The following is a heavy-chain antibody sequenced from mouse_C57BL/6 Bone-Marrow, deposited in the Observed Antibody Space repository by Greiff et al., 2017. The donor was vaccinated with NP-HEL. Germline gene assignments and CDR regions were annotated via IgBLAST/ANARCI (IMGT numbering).Heavy chain of an antibody. CDR3: ARNYKAWFAY. D-gene: IGHD1-3*01. V-gene: IGHV2-2*01. J-gene: IGHJ3*01. Sequence: QVQLKESGPGLVQPSQSLSITCTVSGFSLTSYGVHWVRQSPGKGLEWRGVIWSGGSTDYNAAFISRLSISKDNSKSQVFFKMNSLQADDTAIYYCARNYKAWFAYWGQGTLVTVSA. CDR1: GFSLTSYG. CDR2: IWSGGST.